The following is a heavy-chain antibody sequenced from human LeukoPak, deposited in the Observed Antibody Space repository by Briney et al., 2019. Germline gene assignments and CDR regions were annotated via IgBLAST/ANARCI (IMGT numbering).Heavy chain of an antibody. CDR3: AREVSEGFDF. CDR1: GFTFSGYS. J-gene: IGHJ4*02. Sequence: GGSXRXSXTXXGFTFSGYSMNWIRQAPGKGLEWVSSFGTRSTSVYHAGSVKGRFAISSDNAKNSLYLQMNSLRAEDTALYYCAREVSEGFDFWGQGTLVTVSP. CDR2: FGTRSTSV. V-gene: IGHV3-21*01. D-gene: IGHD3-22*01.